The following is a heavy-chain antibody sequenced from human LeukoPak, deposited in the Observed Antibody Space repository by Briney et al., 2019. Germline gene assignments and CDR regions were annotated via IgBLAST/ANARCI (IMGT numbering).Heavy chain of an antibody. J-gene: IGHJ4*02. CDR3: ARVRRDGYNFFDY. Sequence: SETLSLTCTVSGGSISSYYWSWIRQPPGKGLEWIGYIYYSGSTNYSPSLKSRVTISVDTSKNQFSLKLSSVTAADTAVYYCARVRRDGYNFFDYWGQGTLVTVSS. CDR2: IYYSGST. D-gene: IGHD5-24*01. V-gene: IGHV4-59*01. CDR1: GGSISSYY.